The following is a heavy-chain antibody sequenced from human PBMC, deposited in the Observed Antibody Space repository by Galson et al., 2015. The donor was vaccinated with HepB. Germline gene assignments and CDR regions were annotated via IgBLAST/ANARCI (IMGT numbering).Heavy chain of an antibody. D-gene: IGHD1-26*01. CDR1: GYTFTRYA. CDR3: ARDGSGSYRYGMDV. Sequence: SVKVSCKASGYTFTRYAINWVRRAPGQGLEYMGWISTNTGNPTYAQDFTGRFVFSLDTSVSTAYLQISSLKAEDTAVYYCARDGSGSYRYGMDVWGQGTTVTVSS. J-gene: IGHJ6*02. V-gene: IGHV7-4-1*02. CDR2: ISTNTGNP.